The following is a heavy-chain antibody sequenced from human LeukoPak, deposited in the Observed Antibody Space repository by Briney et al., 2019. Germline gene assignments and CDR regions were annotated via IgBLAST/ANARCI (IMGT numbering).Heavy chain of an antibody. CDR2: ISSSSSYI. D-gene: IGHD3-22*01. CDR3: ARVSQYYYVGSGLDGFNI. Sequence: PGGSLRLSCAASGFTFSSYSMNWVRQAPGKGLEWVSSISSSSSYIYYADSVKGRFTISRDNAKNSLYLQMNRLGAEDTAVYYCARVSQYYYVGSGLDGFNIWGQGTMVTVSS. CDR1: GFTFSSYS. V-gene: IGHV3-21*01. J-gene: IGHJ3*02.